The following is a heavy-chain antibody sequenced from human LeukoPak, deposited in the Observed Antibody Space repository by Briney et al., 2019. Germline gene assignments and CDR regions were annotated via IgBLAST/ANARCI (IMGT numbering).Heavy chain of an antibody. CDR1: RFTFSSYG. CDR2: IQYDGSNE. Sequence: QPGGSLRLSCAASRFTFSSYGMHWVRQAPGKGLGWVAYIQYDGSNEQYADSVKGRFSISRDSSKNILYLQMNSLRAEDTAVYYCASSIQPEFDPWGQGTLVTVSS. V-gene: IGHV3-30*02. J-gene: IGHJ5*02. D-gene: IGHD5-18*01. CDR3: ASSIQPEFDP.